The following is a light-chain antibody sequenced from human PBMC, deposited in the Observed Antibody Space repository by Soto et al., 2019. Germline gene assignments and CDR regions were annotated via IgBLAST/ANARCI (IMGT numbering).Light chain of an antibody. CDR1: QSVSNNF. CDR3: PRHTSSPWT. CDR2: GAS. J-gene: IGKJ1*01. V-gene: IGKV3-20*01. Sequence: EFVLTQTPGTLSLSPGERATLSCRASQSVSNNFLAWYQQKPGQAPRLLIYGASSRATGIPDRFSGSGSGTDFTLTISRLEPEDFAVYFCPRHTSSPWTFGQGTKVDI.